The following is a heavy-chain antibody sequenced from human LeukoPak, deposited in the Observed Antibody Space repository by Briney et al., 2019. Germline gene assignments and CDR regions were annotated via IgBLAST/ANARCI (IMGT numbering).Heavy chain of an antibody. CDR3: ARLQKDYDFWSGYRNWFDP. CDR2: IYYSGIT. Sequence: SGTLSLTGTVAGGPISSSSYYWGWIRQPPGEGLGWIGGIYYSGITDYNPSRKSRITISVDTSKNQFSLKLSSVTAADTAVYYCARLQKDYDFWSGYRNWFDPWGQGTLVTVSS. V-gene: IGHV4-39*01. D-gene: IGHD3-3*01. CDR1: GGPISSSSYY. J-gene: IGHJ5*02.